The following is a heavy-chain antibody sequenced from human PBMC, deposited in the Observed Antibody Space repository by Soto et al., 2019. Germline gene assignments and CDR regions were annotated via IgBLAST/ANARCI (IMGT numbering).Heavy chain of an antibody. D-gene: IGHD2-15*01. J-gene: IGHJ2*01. V-gene: IGHV3-30*18. CDR3: AKEGGRGSCCWYFDL. CDR2: ISYDGSNK. CDR1: GFTFSSYG. Sequence: QVQLVESGGGVVQPGRSLRLSCAASGFTFSSYGMHWVRQAPGKGLEWVAVISYDGSNKYYADSVKGRFTISRDNSKNTLYLQMNSLRAEDTAVYYCAKEGGRGSCCWYFDLWGRGTLVTVSS.